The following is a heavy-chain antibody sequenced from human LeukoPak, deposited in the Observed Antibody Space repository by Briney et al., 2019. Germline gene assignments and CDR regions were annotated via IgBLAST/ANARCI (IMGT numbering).Heavy chain of an antibody. CDR2: SSLNNVNK. V-gene: IGHV1-18*01. CDR1: GYTFTSYD. J-gene: IGHJ4*02. D-gene: IGHD5-12*01. Sequence: ASVKVSCKASGYTFTSYDINWLRQAPGQGLEWMGRSSLNNVNKNYIEKLQGRVTMTTDTSTSTAHMELRSLRPDDTAVYYCARDQSPLNGGYSEGEVFDCWGQGTLVTVSS. CDR3: ARDQSPLNGGYSEGEVFDC.